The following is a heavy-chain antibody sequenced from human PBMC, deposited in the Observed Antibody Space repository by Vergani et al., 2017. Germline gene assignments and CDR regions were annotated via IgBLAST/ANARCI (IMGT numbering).Heavy chain of an antibody. CDR2: ISWNSGSI. V-gene: IGHV3-9*01. CDR1: GFTFDDCA. Sequence: EVQLVESGGGLVQPGRSLRLSCAASGFTFDDCAMHWVRQAPGKGLEWVSGISWNSGSIGYADSVKGRFTISRDNAKNSLYLQMNSLRAEETALYYCAKEAAAGVYYYYYYMDVWGKGP. J-gene: IGHJ6*03. CDR3: AKEAAAGVYYYYYYMDV. D-gene: IGHD6-13*01.